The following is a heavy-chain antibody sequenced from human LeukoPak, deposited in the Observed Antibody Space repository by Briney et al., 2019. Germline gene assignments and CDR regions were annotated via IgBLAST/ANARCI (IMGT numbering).Heavy chain of an antibody. V-gene: IGHV3-23*01. Sequence: PGGSLRLSCGASGFTFSTYGMSWVRQAPGKGLEWVSGIIGSGGITSYADSVKGRFTISRDNSKNTLYLQMNSLRAEDTAVYYCARAGDDSSGYYPHDAFDTWGQGTMVTVSS. J-gene: IGHJ3*02. CDR3: ARAGDDSSGYYPHDAFDT. D-gene: IGHD3-22*01. CDR1: GFTFSTYG. CDR2: IIGSGGIT.